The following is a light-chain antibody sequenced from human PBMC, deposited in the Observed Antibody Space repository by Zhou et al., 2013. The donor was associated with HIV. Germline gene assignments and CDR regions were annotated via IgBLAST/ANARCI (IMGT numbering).Light chain of an antibody. CDR2: DAS. V-gene: IGKV3-15*01. CDR3: QQFDRYST. Sequence: EVLMTQSPVTLSVSPGGRATLSCRASQSVDTYLAWYQQRPGQPPRLLIYDASTRATGVPVRFSGSGSGTEFTLTITSLQPDDFASYYCQQFDRYSTFGQGTKVDMK. CDR1: QSVDTY. J-gene: IGKJ1*01.